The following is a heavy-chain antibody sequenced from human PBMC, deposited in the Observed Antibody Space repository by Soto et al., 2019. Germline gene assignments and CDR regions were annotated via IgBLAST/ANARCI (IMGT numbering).Heavy chain of an antibody. CDR3: ARAWQYSSGFFDY. V-gene: IGHV4-59*01. D-gene: IGHD6-19*01. Sequence: SETLSLTCTVSGGSISSYYWSWIRQPPGKGLEWIGYIYYSGSTNYNPSLKSRVTISVDASKNQFSLKLSSVTAADTAVYYCARAWQYSSGFFDYWGQGTLVTVSS. CDR1: GGSISSYY. J-gene: IGHJ4*02. CDR2: IYYSGST.